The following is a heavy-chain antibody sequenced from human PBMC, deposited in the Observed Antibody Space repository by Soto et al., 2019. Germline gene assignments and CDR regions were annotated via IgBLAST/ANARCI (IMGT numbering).Heavy chain of an antibody. V-gene: IGHV3-23*01. Sequence: GSLRLSCAASGFIFSKHAMSWVRQAPGKGLEWVSVISSSGGSTYYADSVKGRFTISRDNSKNTMYLQMNSLRAEDTAVYYCAKGVHSTGWGVGYDYWGQGTLVTVSS. CDR2: ISSSGGST. CDR3: AKGVHSTGWGVGYDY. J-gene: IGHJ4*02. CDR1: GFIFSKHA. D-gene: IGHD6-19*01.